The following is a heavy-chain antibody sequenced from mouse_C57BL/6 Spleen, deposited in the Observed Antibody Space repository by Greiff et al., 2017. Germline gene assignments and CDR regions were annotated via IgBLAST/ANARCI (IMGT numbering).Heavy chain of an antibody. J-gene: IGHJ1*03. CDR3: ARGGYGSSYWYFDV. Sequence: VQLQQSGPELVKPGASVKISCKASGYSFTGYYMNWVKQSPEKSLEWIGEINPSTGGTTYNQKFKAKATLTVDKSSSTAYMQLKSLTSEDSAVYYWARGGYGSSYWYFDVWGTGTTVTVSS. V-gene: IGHV1-42*01. D-gene: IGHD1-1*01. CDR1: GYSFTGYY. CDR2: INPSTGGT.